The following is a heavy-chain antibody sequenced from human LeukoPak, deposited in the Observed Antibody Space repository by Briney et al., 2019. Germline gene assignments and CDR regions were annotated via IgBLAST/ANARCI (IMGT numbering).Heavy chain of an antibody. Sequence: GGSLRLSCAASGFTFSDYWVHWVRQAPGKGLVWVSHINSDGSSATYADSVKGRFTISRDNAKNTVYLQMNSLRAEDTAVYFCARGGVGCFYYWGQVALVTVSS. D-gene: IGHD6-19*01. J-gene: IGHJ4*02. CDR1: GFTFSDYW. CDR2: INSDGSSA. V-gene: IGHV3-74*01. CDR3: ARGGVGCFYY.